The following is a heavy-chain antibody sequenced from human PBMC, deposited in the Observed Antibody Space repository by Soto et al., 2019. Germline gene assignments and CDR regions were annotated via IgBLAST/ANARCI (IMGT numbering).Heavy chain of an antibody. CDR1: GGSFNDYY. D-gene: IGHD3-22*01. J-gene: IGHJ4*01. CDR3: ARGLRAYYDNSGYPYLTTTCFNY. V-gene: IGHV4-34*01. Sequence: SETLSLTCAVNGGSFNDYYWSWIRQPPGKGLEWIGEINHSGNTNYNPSLKSRVTISVDTSKNQFSLKLTSVTAADTAVYYCARGLRAYYDNSGYPYLTTTCFNYWGHGALVTVSS. CDR2: INHSGNT.